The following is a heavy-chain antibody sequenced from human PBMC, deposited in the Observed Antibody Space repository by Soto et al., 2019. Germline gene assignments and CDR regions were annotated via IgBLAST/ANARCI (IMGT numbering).Heavy chain of an antibody. Sequence: GASLKISCKGSGYNFATYWIRLVRQVPGKGLEWLGIIDPHDSDNSFSPSFRGQVTISADKSINTLYLQWSSLKASDTAVYYCARRLDNTLDYWGQGTLVTVSS. CDR3: ARRLDNTLDY. D-gene: IGHD2-15*01. CDR2: IDPHDSDN. J-gene: IGHJ4*02. CDR1: GYNFATYW. V-gene: IGHV5-51*01.